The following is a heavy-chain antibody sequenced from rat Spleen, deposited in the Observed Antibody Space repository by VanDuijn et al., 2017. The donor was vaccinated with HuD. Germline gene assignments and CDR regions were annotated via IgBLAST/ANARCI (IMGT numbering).Heavy chain of an antibody. V-gene: IGHV2-43*01. CDR2: IWPGGST. D-gene: IGHD1-12*01. J-gene: IGHJ2*01. CDR3: ARANRDSYAHFDY. Sequence: QVQLKESGPGLVQSSQTLSLTCTVSGFSVTSYHVSWVRPPPGKGLEWMGVIWPGGSTAYNSLLKSRLSITRDISKSQVFLKMDSLQTEDTATYYCARANRDSYAHFDYWGQGVMVTVSS. CDR1: GFSVTSYH.